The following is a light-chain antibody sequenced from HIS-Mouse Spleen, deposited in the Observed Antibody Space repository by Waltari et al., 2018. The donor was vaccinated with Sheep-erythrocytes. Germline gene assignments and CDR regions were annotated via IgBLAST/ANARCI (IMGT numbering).Light chain of an antibody. CDR1: SSAVGGYNY. J-gene: IGLJ3*02. CDR2: DVS. CDR3: CSYAGSYTWV. V-gene: IGLV2-11*01. Sequence: QSALTQPRSVSGSPGQSFTISCTGTSSAVGGYNYVSGYQQHPGKAPKLMIYDVSKRPSGVPDRFSGSKSGNTASLTISGLQAEDEADYYCCSYAGSYTWVFGGGTKLTVL.